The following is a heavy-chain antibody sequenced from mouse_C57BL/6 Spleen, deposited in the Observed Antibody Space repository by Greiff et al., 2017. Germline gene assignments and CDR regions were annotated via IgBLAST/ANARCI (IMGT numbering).Heavy chain of an antibody. Sequence: QVQLQQSGAELVKPGASVKMSCKASGYTFTSYWITWVKQRPGQGLEWIGDIYPGSGSTNYNEKFKSKATLTVDTSSSTAYMQLSSLTSEDSAVYYCAAYYSNYGYFDYWGQGTTLTVSS. J-gene: IGHJ2*01. V-gene: IGHV1-55*01. CDR1: GYTFTSYW. D-gene: IGHD2-5*01. CDR3: AAYYSNYGYFDY. CDR2: IYPGSGST.